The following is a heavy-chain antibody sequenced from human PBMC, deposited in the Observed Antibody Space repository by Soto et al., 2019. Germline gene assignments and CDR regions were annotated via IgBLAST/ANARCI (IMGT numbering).Heavy chain of an antibody. CDR1: GGSISSGGYY. V-gene: IGHV4-31*03. CDR3: ARVSSNYGDYVWFDP. Sequence: QVQLQESGPGLVKPSQTLSLTCTVSGGSISSGGYYWSWIRQHPGKGLEWIGYIYYSGSTYYNPSLKSRVTISVDTSKNQFSLKLSSVTAADTAVYSCARVSSNYGDYVWFDPWGQGTLVTVSS. J-gene: IGHJ5*02. CDR2: IYYSGST. D-gene: IGHD4-17*01.